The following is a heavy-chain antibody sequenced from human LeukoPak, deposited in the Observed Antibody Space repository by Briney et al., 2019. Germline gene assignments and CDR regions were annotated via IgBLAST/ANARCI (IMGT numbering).Heavy chain of an antibody. D-gene: IGHD2-2*01. CDR1: GFTFDDHD. J-gene: IGHJ6*03. V-gene: IGHV3-9*01. CDR3: AREGYCSSTSCYYYYYMDV. CDR2: ISWNNAKI. Sequence: GGSLRLSCAASGFTFDDHDMHWVRQAPGKGLEWVSGISWNNAKIGYADSVKGRFTISRDNAKNSLYLQMNSLRAEDTAVYYCAREGYCSSTSCYYYYYMDVWGKGTTVTVSS.